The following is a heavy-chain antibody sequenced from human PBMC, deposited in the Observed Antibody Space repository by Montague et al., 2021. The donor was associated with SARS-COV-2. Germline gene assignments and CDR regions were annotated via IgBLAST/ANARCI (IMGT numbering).Heavy chain of an antibody. CDR1: GFTFSTYW. CDR2: LNSDGSTT. V-gene: IGHV3-74*01. CDR3: GRDQCGGDTCYNNPVSH. J-gene: IGHJ4*02. Sequence: SLRLSCAASGFTFSTYWMHWVRQAPGKGLVWVSRLNSDGSTTNYSDSVKGRFTISRDNAKNTVYLQMNSLRADDTAVYYCGRDQCGGDTCYNNPVSHWGQGMLDTGCS. D-gene: IGHD2-15*01.